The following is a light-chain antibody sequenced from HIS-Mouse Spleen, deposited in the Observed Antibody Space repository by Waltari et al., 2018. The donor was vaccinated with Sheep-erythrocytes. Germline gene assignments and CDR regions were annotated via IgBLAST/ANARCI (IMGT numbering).Light chain of an antibody. Sequence: SYELTQPPSVSVSPGQTASITCSGDKLGDKYACWYQQKPGQSPVLVIYTDSKRPSGIPDRFSGANSGNTATRTISGTQAIDEADYYCQACDSSTVVFGGGTKLTVL. J-gene: IGLJ2*01. CDR2: TDS. CDR1: KLGDKY. V-gene: IGLV3-1*01. CDR3: QACDSSTVV.